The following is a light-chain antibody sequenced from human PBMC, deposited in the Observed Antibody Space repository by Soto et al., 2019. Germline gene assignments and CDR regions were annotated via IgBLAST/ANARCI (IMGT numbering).Light chain of an antibody. V-gene: IGKV3D-15*01. CDR3: QQYNKWPIT. CDR2: DAS. J-gene: IGKJ5*01. Sequence: EIVMTQSPATLSVSPGERATLSCRASQSVSRNLAWYQQQPGPAPRLLIYDASTRATGTPARFSGSGSGTKFTLSIRSLQSEDFAVYYCQQYNKWPITFGQGTRLEIK. CDR1: QSVSRN.